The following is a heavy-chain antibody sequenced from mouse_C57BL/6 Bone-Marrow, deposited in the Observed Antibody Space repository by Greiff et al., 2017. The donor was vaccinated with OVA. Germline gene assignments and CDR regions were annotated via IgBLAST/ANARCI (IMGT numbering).Heavy chain of an antibody. J-gene: IGHJ3*01. V-gene: IGHV3-6*01. Sequence: DVKLQESGPGLVKPSQSLSLTCSVTGYSITSGYYWNWIRQFPGNKLEWMGYISYDGSNNYNPSLKNRISITRDTSKNQFFLKLNSVTTEDTATYYCASQSTSAYWGQGTLVTVSA. CDR1: GYSITSGYY. D-gene: IGHD2-1*01. CDR2: ISYDGSN. CDR3: ASQSTSAY.